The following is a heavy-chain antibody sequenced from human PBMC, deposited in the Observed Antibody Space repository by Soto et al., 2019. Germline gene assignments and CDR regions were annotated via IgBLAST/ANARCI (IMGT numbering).Heavy chain of an antibody. J-gene: IGHJ6*03. Sequence: QVQLVQSGAEVKKPGSSVKVSCKASGGTFSSYTISWVRQAPGQGLEWMGRIIPILGIANYAQKFQGRVTITGDKSPSTAYMELRSLRSEDTAVYYCARVLRFLEDVPSDGDYYYYYMDVWGKGTTVTVSS. CDR1: GGTFSSYT. CDR3: ARVLRFLEDVPSDGDYYYYYMDV. CDR2: IIPILGIA. V-gene: IGHV1-69*02. D-gene: IGHD3-3*01.